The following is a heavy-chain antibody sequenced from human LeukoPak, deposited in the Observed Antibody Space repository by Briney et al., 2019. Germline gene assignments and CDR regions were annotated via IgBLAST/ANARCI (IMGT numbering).Heavy chain of an antibody. D-gene: IGHD1-20*01. J-gene: IGHJ4*02. CDR1: GGSISSYC. CDR3: ARGPITGTPGYFDY. V-gene: IGHV4-59*01. Sequence: SETLSLSCTVSGGSISSYCWSWIRQPPGKGLEWIGYIYYSGSTNYNPSLKSQVTISVDTSKNQFSLKLSSVTAADTAVYYCARGPITGTPGYFDYWGQGTLVTVSS. CDR2: IYYSGST.